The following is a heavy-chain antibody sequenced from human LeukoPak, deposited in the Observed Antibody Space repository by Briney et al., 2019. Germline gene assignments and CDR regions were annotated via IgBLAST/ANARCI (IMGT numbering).Heavy chain of an antibody. V-gene: IGHV3-33*01. CDR1: GFTFSSYG. CDR2: IWYDGSNK. CDR3: GSGRGLNEYYYDSSGYLDAYYFDY. Sequence: GGSLRLSCAASGFTFSSYGMHWVRQAPGKGLEWVAVIWYDGSNKYYADSVKGRFTISRDNSKNTLYLQMNSLRAEDTAVYYCGSGRGLNEYYYDSSGYLDAYYFDYWGQGTLVTVSS. J-gene: IGHJ4*02. D-gene: IGHD3-22*01.